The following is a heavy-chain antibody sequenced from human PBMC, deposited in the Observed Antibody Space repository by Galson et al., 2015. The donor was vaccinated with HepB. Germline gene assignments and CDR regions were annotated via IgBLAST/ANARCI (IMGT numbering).Heavy chain of an antibody. V-gene: IGHV3-23*01. J-gene: IGHJ4*02. CDR2: ITSNGGRT. Sequence: SLRLSCAASGFTFSRYAMTWVRQAPGKGLEWISSITSNGGRTFYTNSVKGRFTISRYNSRNTVVLQLSSLRPEDTAVYYCAKDGIMVSNNPYQLHFWGQGTLVSVSS. D-gene: IGHD2-8*01. CDR1: GFTFSRYA. CDR3: AKDGIMVSNNPYQLHF.